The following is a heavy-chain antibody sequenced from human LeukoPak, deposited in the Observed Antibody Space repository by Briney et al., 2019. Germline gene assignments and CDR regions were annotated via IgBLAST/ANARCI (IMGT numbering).Heavy chain of an antibody. CDR3: ARGRDSGWYGELGY. D-gene: IGHD6-19*01. V-gene: IGHV4-59*08. Sequence: SETLSLTCTVSGGSISSYYWNWVRQPPGKGREWIGYIYDSRTTNYNPSLKSRVTISVDTSKNQISLKLTSVTAADTAVYYCARGRDSGWYGELGYWGQGTLVTVSS. CDR1: GGSISSYY. J-gene: IGHJ4*02. CDR2: IYDSRTT.